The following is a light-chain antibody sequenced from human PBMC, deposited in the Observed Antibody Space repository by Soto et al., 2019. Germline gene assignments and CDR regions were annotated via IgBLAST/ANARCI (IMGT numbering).Light chain of an antibody. CDR2: ENA. J-gene: IGLJ1*01. CDR1: NSNIGNSY. Sequence: QSVLTQPPSVSAAPGQKVTISCSGSNSNIGNSYVYWYQQFPGAAPKLLMYENAKRASGIPDRFSGSKSGAVATLAITGIQTGDEADYYCGTWDSGLSGFVFGTGTKVTVL. CDR3: GTWDSGLSGFV. V-gene: IGLV1-51*02.